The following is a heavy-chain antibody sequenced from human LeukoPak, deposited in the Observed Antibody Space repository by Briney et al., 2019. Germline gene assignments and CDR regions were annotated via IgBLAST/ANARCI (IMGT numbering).Heavy chain of an antibody. Sequence: SETLSLTCTVSGGPISSYYWSWIRQPPGKGLEWIGYIYYSGSTNYNPSLKSRVTISVDTSKNQFSLKLSSVTAADTAVYYCARDSGSYRYYYYYMDVWGKGTTVTVSS. V-gene: IGHV4-59*01. CDR3: ARDSGSYRYYYYYMDV. CDR1: GGPISSYY. J-gene: IGHJ6*03. CDR2: IYYSGST. D-gene: IGHD1-26*01.